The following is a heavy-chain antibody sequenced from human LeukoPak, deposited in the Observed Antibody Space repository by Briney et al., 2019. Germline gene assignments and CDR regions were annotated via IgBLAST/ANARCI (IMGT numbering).Heavy chain of an antibody. V-gene: IGHV3-15*01. CDR1: GFTFTNVW. J-gene: IGHJ4*02. CDR2: IKSKSDGETT. Sequence: GGSLRLSCAASGFTFTNVWMSWVRQTPWNGLEWVGRIKSKSDGETTDYAAPVKGRFTISRDDAKTMVYLQMNSPKSEDTAVYYCTTDRGSVWGQGTLVTVSS. CDR3: TTDRGSV.